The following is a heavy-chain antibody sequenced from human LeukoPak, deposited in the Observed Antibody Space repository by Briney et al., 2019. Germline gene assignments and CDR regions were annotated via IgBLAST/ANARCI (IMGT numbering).Heavy chain of an antibody. V-gene: IGHV1-2*02. J-gene: IGHJ4*02. CDR2: INPKSGDT. CDR3: ARDGTFDY. D-gene: IGHD1-1*01. Sequence: ASVKVSCKASEYTFTDYYIHWMRQAPGQGLEWMGWINPKSGDTNYAQKIQGRVTMTRDTSISTAYMELSRLRSDDTAVYYCARDGTFDYWGQGTLVTVSS. CDR1: EYTFTDYY.